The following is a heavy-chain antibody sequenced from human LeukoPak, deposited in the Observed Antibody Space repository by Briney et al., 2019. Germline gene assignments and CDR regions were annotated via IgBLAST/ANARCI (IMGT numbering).Heavy chain of an antibody. Sequence: SETLSLTCTVSGGSISSGGYYWSWIRQHPGKGLEWIGYIYYSGSTYYNPSLKSRVTISVDTSKNQFSLKLSSVTAADTAVYYCARMVRGLYWFDPWGQGTLVTVSS. V-gene: IGHV4-31*03. J-gene: IGHJ5*02. CDR2: IYYSGST. CDR1: GGSISSGGYY. D-gene: IGHD3-10*01. CDR3: ARMVRGLYWFDP.